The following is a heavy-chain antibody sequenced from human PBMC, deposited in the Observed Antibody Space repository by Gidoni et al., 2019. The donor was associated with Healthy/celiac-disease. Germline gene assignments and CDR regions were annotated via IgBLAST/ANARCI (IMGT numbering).Heavy chain of an antibody. Sequence: EVQLVESGGGLVQPGRSLRLSCTASGFTFGDYAMSWFRQAPGKGLEWVGFIRSKAYGGTTEYAASVKGRFTISRDDSKSIAYLQMNSLKTEDTAVYYCTRDRRVTTNLLNYYYYYGMDVWGQGTTVTVSS. V-gene: IGHV3-49*03. D-gene: IGHD4-4*01. CDR3: TRDRRVTTNLLNYYYYYGMDV. CDR1: GFTFGDYA. CDR2: IRSKAYGGTT. J-gene: IGHJ6*02.